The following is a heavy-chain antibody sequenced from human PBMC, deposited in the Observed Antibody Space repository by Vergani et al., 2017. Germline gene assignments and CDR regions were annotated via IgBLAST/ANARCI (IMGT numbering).Heavy chain of an antibody. Sequence: QLQLQESGPGLVKPSETLSLTCTVSGGSISSSSYYWGWIRQPPGKGLEWIGSIYYSGSTNYNPSLKSRVTISVDTSKNQFSLKLSSVTAADTAVYYCAREASGSYGPGYFDYWGQGTLVTVSS. CDR3: AREASGSYGPGYFDY. CDR2: IYYSGST. D-gene: IGHD1-26*01. CDR1: GGSISSSSYY. V-gene: IGHV4-39*07. J-gene: IGHJ4*02.